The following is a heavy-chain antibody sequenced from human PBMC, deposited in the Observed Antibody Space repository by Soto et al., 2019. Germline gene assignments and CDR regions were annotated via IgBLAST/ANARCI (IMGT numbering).Heavy chain of an antibody. V-gene: IGHV1-46*01. Sequence: ASVKVSCKASGYTFTSYYMHWARQAPGQGLEWMGIINPSGGSTSYAQKFQGRVTMTRDTSTSTVYMELSSLRSEDTAVYYCARRGYSYGYDFDYWGQGTLVTVS. CDR1: GYTFTSYY. CDR3: ARRGYSYGYDFDY. J-gene: IGHJ4*02. CDR2: INPSGGST. D-gene: IGHD5-18*01.